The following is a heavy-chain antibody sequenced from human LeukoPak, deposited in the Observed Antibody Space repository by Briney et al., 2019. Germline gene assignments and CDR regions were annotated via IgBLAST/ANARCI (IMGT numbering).Heavy chain of an antibody. V-gene: IGHV3-15*01. CDR2: IRSKADGGEI. J-gene: IGHJ4*02. CDR3: SSGTLNRYSLVY. CDR1: GLIFTNAW. Sequence: PGGSLRLSCAASGLIFTNAWMSWVRQAPGKGLEWVGRIRSKADGGEIDYAAPVKGTFTISRDESQNPVSLHMNSLKTEDTAVYYCSSGTLNRYSLVYWGQGTLVTVST. D-gene: IGHD6-13*01.